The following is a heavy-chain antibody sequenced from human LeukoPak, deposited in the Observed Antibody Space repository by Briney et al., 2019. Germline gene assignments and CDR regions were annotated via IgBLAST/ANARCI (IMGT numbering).Heavy chain of an antibody. CDR3: AREGKYSSPYFDY. J-gene: IGHJ4*02. CDR2: IKTSGST. Sequence: SETLSLTCTVSDGSISSGSYYWSWIRQPAGNGLEWIGRIKTSGSTNYNPSLKSRVTISIDTSKNQFSLKLSSVTAADTAVYYCAREGKYSSPYFDYWGQGTLVTVSS. V-gene: IGHV4-61*02. CDR1: DGSISSGSYY. D-gene: IGHD6-6*01.